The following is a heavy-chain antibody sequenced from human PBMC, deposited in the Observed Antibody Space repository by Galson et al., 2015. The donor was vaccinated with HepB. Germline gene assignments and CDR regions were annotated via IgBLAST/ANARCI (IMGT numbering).Heavy chain of an antibody. CDR1: GFTFSDYY. CDR2: ISSSSSYT. CDR3: AREAVQFGELLIPSYFDY. J-gene: IGHJ4*02. V-gene: IGHV3-11*05. D-gene: IGHD3-10*01. Sequence: SLRLSCAASGFTFSDYYVSWIRQAPGKGLEWISYISSSSSYTNYADSVKGRFTISRDNAKNSLYLQMNSLRAEDTAVCFCAREAVQFGELLIPSYFDYWGQGTLVTVSS.